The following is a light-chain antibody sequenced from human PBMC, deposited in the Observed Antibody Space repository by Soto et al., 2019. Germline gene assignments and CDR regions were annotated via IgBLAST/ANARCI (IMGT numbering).Light chain of an antibody. CDR3: SSYTSTMTNV. V-gene: IGLV2-14*03. Sequence: QSVLTQPASVSGSPGQSRTISCTGTSSDVGGFNSVSWYQLRPGTAPKLILYDVVDRPSGVSYRFSGSKSGNTASLTISGLQAADEADYFCSSYTSTMTNVFGSGTKVTVL. J-gene: IGLJ1*01. CDR2: DVV. CDR1: SSDVGGFNS.